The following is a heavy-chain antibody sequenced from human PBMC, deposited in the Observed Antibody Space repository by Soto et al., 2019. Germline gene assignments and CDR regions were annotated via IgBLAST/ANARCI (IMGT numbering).Heavy chain of an antibody. D-gene: IGHD6-13*01. Sequence: QVQLVQSGAEVRKSGSSVKVSCKAAGGTFSDYALNWVRQAPGQGLEWMGGIIPMFTTTNYAQKFQGRVTITADDSATTAHMELSSLKSEDTAVYYCARGRGIGFSSTWNIYWYYNMDVWGQGTTVTVSS. CDR1: GGTFSDYA. J-gene: IGHJ6*02. CDR2: IIPMFTTT. CDR3: ARGRGIGFSSTWNIYWYYNMDV. V-gene: IGHV1-69*01.